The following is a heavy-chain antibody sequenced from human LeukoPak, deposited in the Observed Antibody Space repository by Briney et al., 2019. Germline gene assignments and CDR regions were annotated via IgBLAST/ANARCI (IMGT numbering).Heavy chain of an antibody. J-gene: IGHJ4*02. CDR3: ARRGLAAAKALYYFDY. CDR2: SYDGSNK. D-gene: IGHD6-13*01. Sequence: SYDGSNKYYADSVKGRFTISRDNSKNTLYLQMNSLRAEDTAVYYCARRGLAAAKALYYFDYWGQGTLVTVSS. V-gene: IGHV3-30-3*01.